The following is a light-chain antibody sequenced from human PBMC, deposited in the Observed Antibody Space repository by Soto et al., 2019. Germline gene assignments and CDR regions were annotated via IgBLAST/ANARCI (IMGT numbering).Light chain of an antibody. Sequence: DIQMTQSPSAMSASVGDRVTITCRASQGISYALSWFQQKPGRVPNRLIYAASTLHSGVPSRFSGSGSGTDLTLTISSLQPDDFATYYCQQHHAYPLTFGGGTKVVIK. CDR2: AAS. V-gene: IGKV1-17*03. CDR1: QGISYA. CDR3: QQHHAYPLT. J-gene: IGKJ4*01.